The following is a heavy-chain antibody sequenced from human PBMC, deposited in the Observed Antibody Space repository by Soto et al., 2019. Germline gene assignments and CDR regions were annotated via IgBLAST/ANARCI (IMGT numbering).Heavy chain of an antibody. V-gene: IGHV4-59*01. J-gene: IGHJ5*02. CDR3: SRDVSCSGGSCYPNDWFDP. Sequence: QVQLQQSGPGLVKPSETLSLTCSVSAGSMRNYYWSWIRQPPGKGLEWIGNVDDSGTTKYNPSLRSRVTISVDPSTNQFSLKLSSVIAADTAVYYCSRDVSCSGGSCYPNDWFDPWGQGTLVTVSS. D-gene: IGHD2-15*01. CDR1: AGSMRNYY. CDR2: VDDSGTT.